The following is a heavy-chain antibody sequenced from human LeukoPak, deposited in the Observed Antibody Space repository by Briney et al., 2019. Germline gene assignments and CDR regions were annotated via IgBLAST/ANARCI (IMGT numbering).Heavy chain of an antibody. V-gene: IGHV3-9*01. CDR3: AKAFHYDSSGHDY. CDR2: ISWNSGSI. CDR1: GFTFDDYA. D-gene: IGHD3-22*01. Sequence: GGSLRLPCAASGFTFDDYAMHWVRQAPGKGLEWVSGISWNSGSIGYADSVKGRFTISRDNAKNSLYLQMNSLRAEDTALYYCAKAFHYDSSGHDYWGQGTLVTVSS. J-gene: IGHJ4*02.